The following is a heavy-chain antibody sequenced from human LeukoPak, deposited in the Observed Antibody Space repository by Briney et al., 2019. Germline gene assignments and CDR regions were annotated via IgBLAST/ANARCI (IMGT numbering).Heavy chain of an antibody. Sequence: GASVKVSCKASGYTFTSYGISWVRQAPGQGLEWMGWISAYNGNTNYAQKLQGRVTMTTDTSTSTAYMELRSLRSEDTAMYYCTRVHTELDTLTGPFDPWGQGTLVTVSS. CDR1: GYTFTSYG. J-gene: IGHJ5*02. V-gene: IGHV1-18*01. D-gene: IGHD3-9*01. CDR3: TRVHTELDTLTGPFDP. CDR2: ISAYNGNT.